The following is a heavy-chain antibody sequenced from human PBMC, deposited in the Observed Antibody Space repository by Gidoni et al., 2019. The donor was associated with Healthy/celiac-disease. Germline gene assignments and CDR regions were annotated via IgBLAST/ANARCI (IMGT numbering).Heavy chain of an antibody. Sequence: QLQLQESGPGLVKPSETLSLTCTVSSDSISRSRYYWGWIRQPPGKGLEWIGTIYYSGSTYYNPSLKSRVTMSVDTSKNQFSLKLSSVTAADTAVYYCARRQGGSYSAAFDIWGQGTMVTVSS. D-gene: IGHD1-26*01. J-gene: IGHJ3*02. V-gene: IGHV4-39*01. CDR1: SDSISRSRYY. CDR2: IYYSGST. CDR3: ARRQGGSYSAAFDI.